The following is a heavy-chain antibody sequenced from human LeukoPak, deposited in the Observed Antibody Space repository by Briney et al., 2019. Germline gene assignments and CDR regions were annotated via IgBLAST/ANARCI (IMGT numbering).Heavy chain of an antibody. CDR1: GFTVSSNY. CDR3: ARDLSEKYCIDY. CDR2: ISYDGRIK. V-gene: IGHV3-30-3*01. Sequence: PGGSLRLSCAASGFTVSSNYMSWVRQATGNGLEWVSFISYDGRIKYYADSVKGRLTISRDNSKNTVSLQMNSLRAEDTAIYYCARDLSEKYCIDYWGQGTQVTVSS. J-gene: IGHJ4*02. D-gene: IGHD2-8*02.